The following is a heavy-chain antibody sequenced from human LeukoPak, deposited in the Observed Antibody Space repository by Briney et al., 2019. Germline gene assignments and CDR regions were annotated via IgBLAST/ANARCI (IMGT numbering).Heavy chain of an antibody. Sequence: GGSLRLSCAASGFTFSNYGMHWVRQAPGKGLEWVTTISYDGSNKHYADSVKGRFTISRDNSKNTLYLQMNSLRPEDTAVYYCGRDRGWLRSVDYWGQGTLVTVSS. J-gene: IGHJ4*02. D-gene: IGHD5-12*01. CDR3: GRDRGWLRSVDY. CDR1: GFTFSNYG. CDR2: ISYDGSNK. V-gene: IGHV3-30-3*01.